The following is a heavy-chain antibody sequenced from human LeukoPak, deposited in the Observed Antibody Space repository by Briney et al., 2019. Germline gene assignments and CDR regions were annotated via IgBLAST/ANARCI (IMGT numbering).Heavy chain of an antibody. CDR3: ARSSGYSYEFDY. Sequence: SETLSHTRTVSGGSISSYYCSWIRQPPGKGLEWIGYIYYSGSTNYNPSLKSRVTISVDTSKNQFSLKLSSVTAADTAVYYCARSSGYSYEFDYWGEGSLVTVSS. J-gene: IGHJ4*02. CDR2: IYYSGST. CDR1: GGSISSYY. V-gene: IGHV4-59*01. D-gene: IGHD5-18*01.